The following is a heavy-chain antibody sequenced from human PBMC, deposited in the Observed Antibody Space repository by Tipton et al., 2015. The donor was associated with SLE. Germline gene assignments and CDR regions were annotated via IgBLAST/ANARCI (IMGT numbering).Heavy chain of an antibody. Sequence: TLSLTCAVYGGSFSGYYWSWIRQPPGKGLEWIGEINHSGSTNYNPSLKSRVTISVDTSKNQFSLKLSSVTAADTAVYYCASGNYDFWSGRNWFDPWGQGTLVTVSS. CDR3: ASGNYDFWSGRNWFDP. D-gene: IGHD3-3*01. J-gene: IGHJ5*02. CDR1: GGSFSGYY. V-gene: IGHV4-34*01. CDR2: INHSGST.